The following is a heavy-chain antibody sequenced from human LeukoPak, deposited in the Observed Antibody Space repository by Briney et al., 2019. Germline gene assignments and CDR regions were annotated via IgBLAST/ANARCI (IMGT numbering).Heavy chain of an antibody. CDR1: GGSISSGDYY. Sequence: SETLSLTCTVSGGSISSGDYYWSWIRQPPGKGLEWIGYIYYSGSTYYNPSLKSRVTISVDTSKNQFSLKLSSVTAADTAVYYCARGGGGQWLGSLQYFQHWGQGTLVTVSS. J-gene: IGHJ1*01. V-gene: IGHV4-30-4*02. CDR3: ARGGGGQWLGSLQYFQH. D-gene: IGHD6-19*01. CDR2: IYYSGST.